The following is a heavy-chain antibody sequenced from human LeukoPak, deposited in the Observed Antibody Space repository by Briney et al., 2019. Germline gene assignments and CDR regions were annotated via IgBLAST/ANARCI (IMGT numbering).Heavy chain of an antibody. Sequence: SVKVSCKASGGTFSSYAISWVRQAPGQGLEWMGGIIPIFGTANYAQKFQGRVTITADESTSTAYMELSSLKSEDTAVYYCARELRYCSSTSCYTLYYYYGMDVWGQGTTVTVSS. J-gene: IGHJ6*02. CDR3: ARELRYCSSTSCYTLYYYYGMDV. CDR2: IIPIFGTA. D-gene: IGHD2-2*02. CDR1: GGTFSSYA. V-gene: IGHV1-69*13.